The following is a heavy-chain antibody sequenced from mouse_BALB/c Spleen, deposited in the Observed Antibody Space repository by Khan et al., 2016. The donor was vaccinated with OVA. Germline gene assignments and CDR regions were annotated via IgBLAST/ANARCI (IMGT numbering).Heavy chain of an antibody. Sequence: EVQLQQSGPELVRPGASVKISCKASGYSFTGYFMNWVMQSHGKSLEWIGRINPHIGETFYNQRFKDKATLTVEESSSTAHIELRSLASEDSAVYYCTRIYRSDFDYWGQGTTLTVSS. CDR1: GYSFTGYF. CDR2: INPHIGET. D-gene: IGHD1-1*01. J-gene: IGHJ2*01. V-gene: IGHV1-20*02. CDR3: TRIYRSDFDY.